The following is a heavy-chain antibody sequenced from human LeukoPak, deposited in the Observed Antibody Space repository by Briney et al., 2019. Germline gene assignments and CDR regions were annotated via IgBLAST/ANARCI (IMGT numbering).Heavy chain of an antibody. V-gene: IGHV3-23*01. CDR3: AKRVGSYYFDS. J-gene: IGHJ4*02. D-gene: IGHD3-10*01. Sequence: GGSLRLSCAASGFTFSSYAMNWVRQAPGQGLEWVSGISGSGVGTYYADSVKGRFTISRDNSKNTLYLQMNILRAEDTAVYYCAKRVGSYYFDSWGQGTLVTVSS. CDR1: GFTFSSYA. CDR2: ISGSGVGT.